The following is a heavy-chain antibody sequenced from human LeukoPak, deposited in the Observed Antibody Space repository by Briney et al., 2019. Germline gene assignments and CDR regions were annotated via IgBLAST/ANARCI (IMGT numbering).Heavy chain of an antibody. J-gene: IGHJ3*02. Sequence: SETLSLTCAVSGGSISSSNWWSWVRPPPGKGLEWIGEIYHSGSTNYNPPLKSRVTISVDKSKSQFSLKLTSVTAADTAVYYCARDSRRELVHGFDIWGQGTMVTVSA. CDR3: ARDSRRELVHGFDI. V-gene: IGHV4-4*02. D-gene: IGHD3-10*01. CDR1: GGSISSSNW. CDR2: IYHSGST.